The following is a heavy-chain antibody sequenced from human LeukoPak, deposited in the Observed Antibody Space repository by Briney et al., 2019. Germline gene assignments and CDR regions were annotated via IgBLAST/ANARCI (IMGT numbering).Heavy chain of an antibody. CDR2: ISGGGGNT. CDR1: TFTFSSYT. J-gene: IGHJ4*02. CDR3: AKGGSNSGSYPLDY. Sequence: PGGSLRLSCVASTFTFSSYTMNWVRQAPGKGLEWVSAISGGGGNTYYADSVKGRFTISRDNSKNTLYLQMNSLRAEDTAVYYCAKGGSNSGSYPLDYWGQGTLVTVSS. V-gene: IGHV3-23*01. D-gene: IGHD1-26*01.